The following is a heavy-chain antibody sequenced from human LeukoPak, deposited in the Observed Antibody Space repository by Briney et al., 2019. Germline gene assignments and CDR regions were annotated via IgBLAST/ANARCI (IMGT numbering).Heavy chain of an antibody. CDR3: ARATEPGIAAAGLFDY. J-gene: IGHJ4*02. V-gene: IGHV3-7*03. CDR2: IKQDGSEK. D-gene: IGHD6-13*01. CDR1: GFTFSSYR. Sequence: PGGSLRLSCAASGFTFSSYRMSWVRQAPGKGLEWVANIKQDGSEKYYVDSVKGRFTISRDNAKNSLYLQMNSLRAEDTAVYYCARATEPGIAAAGLFDYWGQGTLVTVSS.